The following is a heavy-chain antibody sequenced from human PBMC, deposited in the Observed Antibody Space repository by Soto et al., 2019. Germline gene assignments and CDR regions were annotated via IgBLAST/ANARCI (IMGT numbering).Heavy chain of an antibody. CDR2: IYWDDDK. D-gene: IGHD3-22*01. CDR1: GFSLSTSGVG. J-gene: IGHJ5*02. CDR3: AESLIGYYYDTSGSNRFAP. Sequence: QITLKESGPTLVKPTQTLTLTCTFSGFSLSTSGVGVGWIRQPPGKALEWLALIYWDDDKRYSPTLKSRLTTTKDQPKNQLVLPMTNMHPVDTATYSGAESLIGYYYDTSGSNRFAPWGQGTLVTVSS. V-gene: IGHV2-5*02.